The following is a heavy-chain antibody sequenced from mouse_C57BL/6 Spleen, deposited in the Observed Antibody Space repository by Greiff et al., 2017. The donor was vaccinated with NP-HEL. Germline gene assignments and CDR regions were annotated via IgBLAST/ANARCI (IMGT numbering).Heavy chain of an antibody. D-gene: IGHD2-2*01. V-gene: IGHV1-15*01. CDR2: IDPETGGT. CDR3: TGYGYEDYFDY. J-gene: IGHJ2*01. CDR1: GYTFTDYE. Sequence: QVQLQQSGAELVRPGASVTLSCKASGYTFTDYEMHWVKQTPVHGLEWIGAIDPETGGTTYNQKFKGKAILTADKSSSTAYMELRSLTSEDSAVDYCTGYGYEDYFDYWGQGTTLTVSS.